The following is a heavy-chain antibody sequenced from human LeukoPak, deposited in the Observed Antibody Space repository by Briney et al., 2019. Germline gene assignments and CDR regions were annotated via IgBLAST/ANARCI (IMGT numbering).Heavy chain of an antibody. V-gene: IGHV3-74*01. CDR2: INSDGSST. D-gene: IGHD6-19*01. CDR1: GFTFSSYW. Sequence: GGSLRLCCAASGFTFSSYWMHWVRQAPGKGLVWVSRINSDGSSTSYADSVKGRFTISRDNAKNTLYLQMNSLRAEDTAVYYCAREGAVAGTDYWGQGTLVTVSS. J-gene: IGHJ4*02. CDR3: AREGAVAGTDY.